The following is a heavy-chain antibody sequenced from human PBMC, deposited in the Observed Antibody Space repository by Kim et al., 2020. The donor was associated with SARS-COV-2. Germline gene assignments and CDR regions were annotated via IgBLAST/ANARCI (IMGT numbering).Heavy chain of an antibody. Sequence: ASVKVSCKASGYTFTSYGISWVRQAPGQGLEWMGWISAYNGNTNYAQKLQGRVTMTTDTSTSTAYMELRSLRSDDTAVYYCARDLGYYALPLYYYYYGMDVWGQGTTVTVSS. CDR2: ISAYNGNT. CDR3: ARDLGYYALPLYYYYYGMDV. J-gene: IGHJ6*02. V-gene: IGHV1-18*04. CDR1: GYTFTSYG. D-gene: IGHD3-16*01.